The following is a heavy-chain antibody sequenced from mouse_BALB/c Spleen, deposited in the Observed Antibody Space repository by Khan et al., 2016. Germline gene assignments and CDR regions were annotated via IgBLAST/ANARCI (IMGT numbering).Heavy chain of an antibody. V-gene: IGHV2-9*02. J-gene: IGHJ3*01. D-gene: IGHD4-1*01. CDR1: GFSLTSYG. CDR2: IWAGGGT. Sequence: QVTLKESGPGLVASSQSLSITCTVSGFSLTSYGIHWVRQPPGKGLEWLGVIWAGGGTNYDSALMSRLSINKDNSKSQVFLKMNRLQTDDTAMYYCVSELGGFAYWGQGTLVTVSA. CDR3: VSELGGFAY.